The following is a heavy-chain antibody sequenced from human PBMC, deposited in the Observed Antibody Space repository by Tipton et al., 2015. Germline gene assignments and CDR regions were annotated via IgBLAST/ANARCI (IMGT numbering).Heavy chain of an antibody. CDR3: ARHVFIQGSWYQWFDP. Sequence: TLSLTCAVSAYSISTDYYWVWIRQPPGKGLEWIGAISHSGKTYSNPSLKSRVTISADTSKNQFSLSLTSVTAADTALYYCARHVFIQGSWYQWFDPWGQGTLVTVS. CDR2: ISHSGKT. J-gene: IGHJ5*02. D-gene: IGHD6-13*01. CDR1: AYSISTDYY. V-gene: IGHV4-38-2*01.